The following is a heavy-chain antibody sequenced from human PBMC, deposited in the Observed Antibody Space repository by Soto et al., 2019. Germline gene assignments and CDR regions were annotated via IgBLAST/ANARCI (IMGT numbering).Heavy chain of an antibody. V-gene: IGHV3-30*03. CDR2: ISYDGSNK. D-gene: IGHD3-22*01. Sequence: LRLSCAASGFTFSSYGMHWVRQAPGKGLEWVAVISYDGSNKYYADSVKGRFTISRDNSKNTLYLQMNSLRAEDTAVYYCPRDAQGYYFDSSGYYPFFDYWGPGTLVTVSS. CDR1: GFTFSSYG. J-gene: IGHJ4*02. CDR3: PRDAQGYYFDSSGYYPFFDY.